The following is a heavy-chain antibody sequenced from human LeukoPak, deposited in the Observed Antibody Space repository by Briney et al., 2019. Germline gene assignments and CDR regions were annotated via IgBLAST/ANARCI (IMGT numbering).Heavy chain of an antibody. Sequence: GGSLRLSCAASGFTFSSYSMNWVRQAPGKGLEWVSYISSSSSTIYYADSVKGRFTISRDNSKNTLYLQMNSLRAEDTAVYYCAKVGSSWFENYFDYWGQGTLVTVSS. CDR1: GFTFSSYS. D-gene: IGHD6-13*01. J-gene: IGHJ4*02. CDR3: AKVGSSWFENYFDY. V-gene: IGHV3-48*01. CDR2: ISSSSSTI.